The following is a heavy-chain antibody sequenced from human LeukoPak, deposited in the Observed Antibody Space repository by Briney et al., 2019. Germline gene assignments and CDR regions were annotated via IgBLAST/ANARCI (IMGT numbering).Heavy chain of an antibody. CDR2: ISYDGNNE. V-gene: IGHV3-30*18. CDR3: GKDIVPGIQLWSNWFDP. Sequence: SGGSLRLSCAASGFTFSSYAMHWVRQAPGKGLEWVAVISYDGNNEDSADSVKGRFTISRDNSKNTVYLQMKSLRAEDTAVYYCGKDIVPGIQLWSNWFDPWGHGTLVTVSS. J-gene: IGHJ5*02. CDR1: GFTFSSYA. D-gene: IGHD5-18*01.